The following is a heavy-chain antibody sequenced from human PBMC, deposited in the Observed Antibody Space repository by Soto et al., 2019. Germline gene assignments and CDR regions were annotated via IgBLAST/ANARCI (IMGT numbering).Heavy chain of an antibody. CDR1: GFTFSSYG. CDR3: AREEYSGYELGDYSYQYGMDV. V-gene: IGHV3-33*01. Sequence: QPGGSLRLSCAASGFTFSSYGMHWVRQAPGKGLEWVAVIWYDGSNKYYADSVKGRFTISRDNSKNTLYLQMNSLRAEDTAVYYCAREEYSGYELGDYSYQYGMDVWGQGTTVTVSS. D-gene: IGHD5-12*01. J-gene: IGHJ6*02. CDR2: IWYDGSNK.